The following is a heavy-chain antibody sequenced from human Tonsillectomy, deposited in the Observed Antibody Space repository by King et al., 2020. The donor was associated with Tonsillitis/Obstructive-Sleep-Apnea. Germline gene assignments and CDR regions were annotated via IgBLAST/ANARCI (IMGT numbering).Heavy chain of an antibody. CDR1: GFTFSSYS. D-gene: IGHD2-2*03. CDR3: ARVGYCSSTSCYDYYYYYMDV. V-gene: IGHV3-21*01. Sequence: VQLVESGGGLVKPGGSLRLSCAASGFTFSSYSMNWVRQAPGKGLEWVSSISSSSSYIYYADSVKSRFTISRDNAKNSLYLQMNSLRAEDTAVYYCARVGYCSSTSCYDYYYYYMDVWGKGTTVTVSS. CDR2: ISSSSSYI. J-gene: IGHJ6*03.